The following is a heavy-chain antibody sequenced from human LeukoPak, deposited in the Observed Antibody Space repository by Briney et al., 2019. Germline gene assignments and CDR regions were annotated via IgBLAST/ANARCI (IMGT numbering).Heavy chain of an antibody. CDR1: GLTFSSYG. V-gene: IGHV3-23*01. D-gene: IGHD6-13*01. CDR2: ISGCGAST. Sequence: GGSLRLSCAASGLTFSSYGMSWVRQAPGKGLEWVSGISGCGASTYYEDSVKGRFTISRDNSKNTLFLQMNSLKTEDTAVYYCSTDQVHLGSWLYMDVWGKGTTVNIFS. CDR3: STDQVHLGSWLYMDV. J-gene: IGHJ6*03.